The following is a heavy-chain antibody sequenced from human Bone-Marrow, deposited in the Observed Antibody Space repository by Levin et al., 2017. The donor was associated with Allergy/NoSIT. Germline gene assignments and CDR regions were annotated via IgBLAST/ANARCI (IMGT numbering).Heavy chain of an antibody. Sequence: SCAASGFTFSRYDMHWVRQGTGKGLDWVSGIGVGGEPYYPVSVKGRFTISREDAKNSLSLQMNSLRAGDTAVYYCARVANYFYMDVWGKGTTVTVS. CDR2: IGVGGEP. D-gene: IGHD2/OR15-2a*01. V-gene: IGHV3-13*05. CDR3: ARVANYFYMDV. J-gene: IGHJ6*03. CDR1: GFTFSRYD.